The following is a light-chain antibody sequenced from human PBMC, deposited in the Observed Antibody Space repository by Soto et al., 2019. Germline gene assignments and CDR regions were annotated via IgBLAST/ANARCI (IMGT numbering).Light chain of an antibody. Sequence: DIQMTQSLSSLSASVGDRVTITCQASQDIRFYLNWYQQKPGKAPKLLIYDVSNLETGVPSRFSGGGSGTHFTFTIRSLQPEDIATYYCQQYNNLFTFGPGTKVDIK. J-gene: IGKJ3*01. CDR1: QDIRFY. CDR2: DVS. CDR3: QQYNNLFT. V-gene: IGKV1-33*01.